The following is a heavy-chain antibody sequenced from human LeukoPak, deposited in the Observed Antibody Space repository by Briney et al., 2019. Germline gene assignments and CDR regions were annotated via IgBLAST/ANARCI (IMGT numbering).Heavy chain of an antibody. V-gene: IGHV1-18*04. Sequence: ASVKVSCKASGYTFTGYYMHWVRQAPGQGLEWMGRINSYSGNTKYVQNLQGRVTMTTDTSTSTTYMELRSLRSDDTAVYYCARDIAARFDSWGQGTLVTVSS. J-gene: IGHJ4*02. CDR2: INSYSGNT. CDR3: ARDIAARFDS. D-gene: IGHD6-6*01. CDR1: GYTFTGYY.